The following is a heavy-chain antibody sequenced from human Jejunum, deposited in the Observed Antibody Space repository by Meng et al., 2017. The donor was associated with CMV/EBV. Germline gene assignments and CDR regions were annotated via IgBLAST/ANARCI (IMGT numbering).Heavy chain of an antibody. D-gene: IGHD3-3*01. V-gene: IGHV3-33*06. CDR2: IWYHGNDK. J-gene: IGHJ6*02. Sequence: MHWVRQAPGKGLGWVASIWYHGNDKYYADSVTGRFTIARDNSKNTLYLEMSSLRAEDTAVYYCAKNRVIFGVSKAYYGLDAWGQGTTVTVSS. CDR3: AKNRVIFGVSKAYYGLDA.